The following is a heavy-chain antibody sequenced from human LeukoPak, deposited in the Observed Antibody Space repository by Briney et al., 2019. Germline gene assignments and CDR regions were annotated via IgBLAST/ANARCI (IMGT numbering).Heavy chain of an antibody. CDR2: IYHSGST. Sequence: SETLSLTCTVSGYSISSGYYWGWIRQPPGKGLEWIGSIYHSGSTYYNPSLKSRVTISVDTSENQFSLKLSSVTAADTAVYYCARDHLANLASRLFDPWGQGTLVTVSS. V-gene: IGHV4-38-2*02. CDR3: ARDHLANLASRLFDP. CDR1: GYSISSGYY. D-gene: IGHD3-3*01. J-gene: IGHJ5*02.